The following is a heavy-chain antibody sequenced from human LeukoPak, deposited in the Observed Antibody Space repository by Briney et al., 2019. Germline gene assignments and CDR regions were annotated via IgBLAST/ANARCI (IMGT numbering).Heavy chain of an antibody. CDR2: KRYEGSTQ. J-gene: IGHJ3*02. CDR3: ASHAYELLTYDAFDI. V-gene: IGHV3-30*02. Sequence: GGSLRLSCAASGFTFSSYSMHSVCQAPNRGLEWVAVKRYEGSTQYYADSVKGRFTIPRDNPKTTLYLQMNRLRAEETAVYYCASHAYELLTYDAFDIWGQGTKVTVSP. D-gene: IGHD2-2*01. CDR1: GFTFSSYS.